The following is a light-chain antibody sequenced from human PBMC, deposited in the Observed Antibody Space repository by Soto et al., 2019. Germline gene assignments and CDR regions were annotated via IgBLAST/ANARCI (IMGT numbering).Light chain of an antibody. V-gene: IGLV4-60*03. J-gene: IGLJ2*01. CDR3: ETWDSNTVV. Sequence: QPVLTQSSSASASLGSSVKLTCTLSSGHSSYIIAWHQQQPGKAPRYLMKLEGSGSYNKWSGVPDRFSGSSSGADRYLTISKLQSEDEADYYCETWDSNTVVFGGGTKLTVL. CDR1: SGHSSYI. CDR2: LEGSGSY.